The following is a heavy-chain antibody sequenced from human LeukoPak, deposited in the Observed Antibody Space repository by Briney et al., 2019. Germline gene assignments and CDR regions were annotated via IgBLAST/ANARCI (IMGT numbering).Heavy chain of an antibody. V-gene: IGHV3-74*01. CDR3: ARETPFSSGWSLDY. CDR2: INTDGSST. CDR1: GFTFSSYW. J-gene: IGHJ4*02. Sequence: GGSLRLSCAASGFTFSSYWMHWVRQAPGKGLVWVSRINTDGSSTSYADSVKGRFTISRDNAKNTLYLQMNSLRAEDTAVYYCARETPFSSGWSLDYWGQGTLVTVSS. D-gene: IGHD6-19*01.